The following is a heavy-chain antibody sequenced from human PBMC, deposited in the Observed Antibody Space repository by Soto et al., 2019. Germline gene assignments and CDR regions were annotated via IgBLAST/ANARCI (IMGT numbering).Heavy chain of an antibody. J-gene: IGHJ4*02. Sequence: GGSLRLSCTASGFTFGNYAINWVRQAPGKGLEWVGLIRHQTYSGATEYAASMKGRFTISRDDSKNIAYLQMNSLKTEDSAVYYCTRAESPNIAYFFDYWGQGTLVTVSS. V-gene: IGHV3-49*04. CDR3: TRAESPNIAYFFDY. CDR1: GFTFGNYA. CDR2: IRHQTYSGAT.